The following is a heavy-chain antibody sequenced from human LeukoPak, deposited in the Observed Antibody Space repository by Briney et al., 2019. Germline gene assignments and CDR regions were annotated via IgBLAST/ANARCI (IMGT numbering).Heavy chain of an antibody. Sequence: PGGSLRLSCAASGFTFSSYAMSWVRQAPGKGLEWVSAISVSASSTYYADSVKGRFTISRDNSKNTLYLQMNSLRAEDTAVYYCAKESSYYGSGSYYKAFDYWGQGTLVTVSS. J-gene: IGHJ4*02. CDR1: GFTFSSYA. D-gene: IGHD3-10*01. CDR2: ISVSASST. V-gene: IGHV3-23*01. CDR3: AKESSYYGSGSYYKAFDY.